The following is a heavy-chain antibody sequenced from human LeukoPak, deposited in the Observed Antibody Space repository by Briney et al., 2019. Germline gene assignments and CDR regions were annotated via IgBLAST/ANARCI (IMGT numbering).Heavy chain of an antibody. CDR3: TTRRLYCTSTTCSRSQVAY. CDR1: GFTFSNAW. CDR2: IKGKSDGGTT. J-gene: IGHJ4*02. D-gene: IGHD2-2*01. V-gene: IGHV3-15*01. Sequence: PGGSLRLSCAASGFTFSNAWMSWVRQAPGKGLEWVGRIKGKSDGGTTDYAAPLKGRFTISRDDSKNTLDLQMNSLNIEDTAVYYCTTRRLYCTSTTCSRSQVAYWGQGTLVTVSS.